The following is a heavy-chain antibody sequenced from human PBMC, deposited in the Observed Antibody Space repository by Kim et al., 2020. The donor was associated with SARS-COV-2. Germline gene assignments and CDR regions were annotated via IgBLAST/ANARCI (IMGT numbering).Heavy chain of an antibody. V-gene: IGHV1-3*01. CDR3: AGALSYFGGKSPNCFDP. D-gene: IGHD3-10*01. J-gene: IGHJ5*02. CDR1: GYTFINYV. CDR2: INGGDGNT. Sequence: ASVKVSCKSSGYTFINYVLHWVRQAPGQRPEWMGWINGGDGNTKYSQNFQGRLTITMDTSARATNMELSSLRSEDTAVYYCAGALSYFGGKSPNCFDPWGQGTLVTVSS.